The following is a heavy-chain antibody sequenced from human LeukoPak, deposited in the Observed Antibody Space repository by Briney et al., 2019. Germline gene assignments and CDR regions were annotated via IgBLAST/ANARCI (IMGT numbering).Heavy chain of an antibody. Sequence: ASVKVSCKASGYTFTSYDINWVRQATGQGLEWMGWMNPNSGNTGYAQKFQGRVTMTRNTSISTAYMELSSLRSGDTAVYYCASFRYGSGSYHEEDWGQGTLVTVSS. D-gene: IGHD3-10*01. V-gene: IGHV1-8*01. CDR3: ASFRYGSGSYHEED. J-gene: IGHJ4*02. CDR2: MNPNSGNT. CDR1: GYTFTSYD.